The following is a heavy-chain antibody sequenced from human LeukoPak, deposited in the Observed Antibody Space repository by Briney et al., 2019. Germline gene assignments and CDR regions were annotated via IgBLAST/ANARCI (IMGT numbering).Heavy chain of an antibody. Sequence: SVKVSCKASLGTFSSYAISWVRQAPGQGLEWMGRIIPILGIANYAQKFQGRVTITADKSTSTAYMELSSLRSEDTAVYYYARDRDGYPYWGQGTLVTVSS. D-gene: IGHD5-24*01. J-gene: IGHJ4*02. CDR2: IIPILGIA. V-gene: IGHV1-69*04. CDR3: ARDRDGYPY. CDR1: LGTFSSYA.